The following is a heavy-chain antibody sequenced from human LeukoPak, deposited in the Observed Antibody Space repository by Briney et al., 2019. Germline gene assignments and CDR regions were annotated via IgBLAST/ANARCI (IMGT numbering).Heavy chain of an antibody. D-gene: IGHD6-19*01. Sequence: GGSLRLSCAASGFTFSHYGMHWVRQAPGKGLEWAAVIWYDGGNKYFADSVKGRFTISRDNSKNTVYLQMNSLRVEDTAVYYCAKGTESGWYAYFDYWGQGTLVTVSS. J-gene: IGHJ4*02. CDR3: AKGTESGWYAYFDY. V-gene: IGHV3-33*06. CDR2: IWYDGGNK. CDR1: GFTFSHYG.